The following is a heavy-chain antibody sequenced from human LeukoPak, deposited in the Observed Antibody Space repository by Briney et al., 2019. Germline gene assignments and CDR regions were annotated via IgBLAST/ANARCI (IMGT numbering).Heavy chain of an antibody. CDR3: ASLYNWNDESRVGFDY. J-gene: IGHJ4*02. CDR2: INSDGSST. Sequence: PGGSLRLSCAASGFTFSSYWMHWVRQAPGKGLVWVSRINSDGSSTSYADSVKGRFAISRDNAKNTLYLQMNSLRAEDTAVYYCASLYNWNDESRVGFDYWGQGTLVTVSS. D-gene: IGHD1-20*01. CDR1: GFTFSSYW. V-gene: IGHV3-74*01.